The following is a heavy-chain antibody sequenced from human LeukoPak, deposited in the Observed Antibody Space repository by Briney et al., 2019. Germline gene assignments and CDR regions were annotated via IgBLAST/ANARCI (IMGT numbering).Heavy chain of an antibody. CDR1: GYTFTGYY. CDR3: ARNEKTPQQLATLYYYYYMDV. Sequence: ASVKVSCKASGYTFTGYYMHWVRQAPGPGLEWMGWINPNSGGTNYAQKFQGRVTMTRDTSISTAYMELSRLRSDDTAVYYCARNEKTPQQLATLYYYYYMDVWGKGTAVTVSS. J-gene: IGHJ6*03. CDR2: INPNSGGT. D-gene: IGHD6-13*01. V-gene: IGHV1-2*02.